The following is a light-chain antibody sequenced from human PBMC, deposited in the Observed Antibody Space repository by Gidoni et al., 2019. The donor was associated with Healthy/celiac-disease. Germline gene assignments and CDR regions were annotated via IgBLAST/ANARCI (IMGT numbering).Light chain of an antibody. CDR2: ENN. J-gene: IGLJ2*01. Sequence: QSVLTHLPSVSAAPGQKVTISCSGSSSNIGNNYVSWYQQLPGTAPKLLIYENNKRPSGIPDRFSGSKSGTSATLGITGLQTGDEADYYCGTWDSSLSAGVFGGGTKLTVL. V-gene: IGLV1-51*02. CDR1: SSNIGNNY. CDR3: GTWDSSLSAGV.